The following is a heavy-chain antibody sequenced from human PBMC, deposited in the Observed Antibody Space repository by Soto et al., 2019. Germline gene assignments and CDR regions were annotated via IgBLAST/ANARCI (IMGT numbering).Heavy chain of an antibody. CDR3: ARDRAAAGTGWFDP. J-gene: IGHJ5*02. D-gene: IGHD6-13*01. V-gene: IGHV4-31*03. Sequence: LSLTCTVSGGSISSGGYYWSWIRQHPGKGLEWIGYIYYSGSTYYNPSLKSRVTISVDTSKNQFSLKLSSVTAADTPVYYCARDRAAAGTGWFDPWGQGTLVTVSS. CDR2: IYYSGST. CDR1: GGSISSGGYY.